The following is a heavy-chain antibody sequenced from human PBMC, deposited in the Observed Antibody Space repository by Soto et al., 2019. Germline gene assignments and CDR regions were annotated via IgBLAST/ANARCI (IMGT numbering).Heavy chain of an antibody. CDR3: TKAPDYYDSSGYYYFSPDAFDI. CDR2: IRSKAYGGTT. D-gene: IGHD3-22*01. CDR1: GFTFGDYA. Sequence: KPGGSLRLSCTASGFTFGDYAMSWFRQAPGKGLEWVGFIRSKAYGGTTEYAASVKGRFTISRDDSKSIAYLQMNSLKTEDTAVYYCTKAPDYYDSSGYYYFSPDAFDIWGQGTMVTVSS. V-gene: IGHV3-49*05. J-gene: IGHJ3*02.